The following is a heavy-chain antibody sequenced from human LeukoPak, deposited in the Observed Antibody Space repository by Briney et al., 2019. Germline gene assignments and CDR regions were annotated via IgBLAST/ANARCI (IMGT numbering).Heavy chain of an antibody. CDR2: ISGSGGST. CDR1: GFTFSSYA. J-gene: IGHJ6*02. V-gene: IGHV3-23*01. D-gene: IGHD2-2*01. CDR3: AKGLDIVVPYYAMDV. Sequence: GGSLRLSCAASGFTFSSYAMSWVRQAPGKGLEWVSAISGSGGSTYYADSVKGRFTISRDNSKNTLYLQMNSLRAEDTAVYYRAKGLDIVVPYYAMDVWGQGTTVTVSS.